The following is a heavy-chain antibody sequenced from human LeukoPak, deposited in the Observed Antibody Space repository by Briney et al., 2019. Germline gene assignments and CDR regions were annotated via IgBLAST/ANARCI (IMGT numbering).Heavy chain of an antibody. D-gene: IGHD1-26*01. CDR2: IYYSAST. Sequence: SETLSLTCTVSGGSISSYYWSWIRQPPGKGLEWIGYIYYSASTNYNPSLKSRVTISVDTSKNQFSLKLSSVTAADTAVYYCARDRRVVGATRPWFDPWGQGTLVTVSS. CDR3: ARDRRVVGATRPWFDP. CDR1: GGSISSYY. J-gene: IGHJ5*02. V-gene: IGHV4-59*01.